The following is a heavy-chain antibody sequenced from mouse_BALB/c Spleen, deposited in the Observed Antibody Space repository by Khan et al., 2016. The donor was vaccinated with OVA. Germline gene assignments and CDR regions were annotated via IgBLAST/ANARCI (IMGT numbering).Heavy chain of an antibody. CDR3: ARSIMAN. CDR2: ISYSGST. CDR1: GYSITSDYA. Sequence: EVKLEESGPGLVKPSQSLSLTCTVTGYSITSDYAWNWIRQFPGNKLEWMGYISYSGSTSYNPSLKSRISITRDTSKNQFFLQLNSVTTEDTATDYCARSIMANWGQGTTLTVSS. J-gene: IGHJ2*01. V-gene: IGHV3-2*02.